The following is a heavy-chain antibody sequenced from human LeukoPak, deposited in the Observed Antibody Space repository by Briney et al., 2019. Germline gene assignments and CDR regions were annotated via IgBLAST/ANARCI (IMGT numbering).Heavy chain of an antibody. CDR2: IESNGVNT. J-gene: IGHJ3*02. V-gene: IGHV3-23*01. Sequence: RGSLRLSCAASGFTFSSYAMSWVRQAPGKGLEWVSAIESNGVNTYYLASVKGRFTISRDNSKNTLYLQMNSLRAEDTALYYCAKDRRFPDDVFDIWGHGTMVTVSS. D-gene: IGHD2-21*01. CDR1: GFTFSSYA. CDR3: AKDRRFPDDVFDI.